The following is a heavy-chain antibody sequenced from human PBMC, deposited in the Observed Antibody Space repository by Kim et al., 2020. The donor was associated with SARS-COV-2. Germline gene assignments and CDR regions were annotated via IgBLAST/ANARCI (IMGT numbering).Heavy chain of an antibody. CDR2: INHSGST. J-gene: IGHJ6*02. CDR1: GGSFSGYY. D-gene: IGHD6-19*01. Sequence: SETLSLTCAVYGGSFSGYYWSWIRQPPGKGLEWIGEINHSGSTNYNPSLKSRVTISVDTSKNQFSLKLSSVTAADTAVYYCARGGHSSGWYGGLYYYGMDVWGQGTTVTVSS. CDR3: ARGGHSSGWYGGLYYYGMDV. V-gene: IGHV4-34*01.